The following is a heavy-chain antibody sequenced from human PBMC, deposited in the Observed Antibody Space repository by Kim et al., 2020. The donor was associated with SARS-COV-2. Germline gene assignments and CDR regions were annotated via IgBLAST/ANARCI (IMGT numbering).Heavy chain of an antibody. CDR2: INRDGSNE. CDR1: GFTFSSAW. D-gene: IGHD3-3*01. J-gene: IGHJ4*02. Sequence: GGSLRLSCAASGFTFSSAWMTWFRQAPGKGLEWVANINRDGSNENYVDSVKGRFTISRDNAKNTVFLQMYSLRAEDTAVFYCARDIVGSVYDRNDYWGEG. CDR3: ARDIVGSVYDRNDY. V-gene: IGHV3-7*01.